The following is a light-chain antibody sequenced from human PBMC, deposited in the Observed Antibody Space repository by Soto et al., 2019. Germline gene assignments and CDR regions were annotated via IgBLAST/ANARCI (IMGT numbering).Light chain of an antibody. V-gene: IGKV1-39*01. CDR2: AAS. CDR1: QTFNKF. Sequence: DIQMTQSPSSLSASVGDRVTITCRASQTFNKFLNWYQQKPGKAPKRLIYAASSLQGGVPSRFSGSGSGTDFTLTISSLQPEDFATYYCQQSYRTPYTFGQGTKLEIK. CDR3: QQSYRTPYT. J-gene: IGKJ2*01.